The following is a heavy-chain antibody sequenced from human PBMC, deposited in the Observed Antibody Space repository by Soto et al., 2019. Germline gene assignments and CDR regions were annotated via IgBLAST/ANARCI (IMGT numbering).Heavy chain of an antibody. V-gene: IGHV5-51*01. Sequence: PGESLKISWKGSGYNFTSSWIGWVLHMPGKGIEWMGIIYPGDSDTRYSPSFQGQVTISADKSISTAYLQWSSLKASDTAMYYCARHGVVAANKYYYDGMDVWGQGTTVTVSS. CDR3: ARHGVVAANKYYYDGMDV. CDR1: GYNFTSSW. D-gene: IGHD2-15*01. J-gene: IGHJ6*02. CDR2: IYPGDSDT.